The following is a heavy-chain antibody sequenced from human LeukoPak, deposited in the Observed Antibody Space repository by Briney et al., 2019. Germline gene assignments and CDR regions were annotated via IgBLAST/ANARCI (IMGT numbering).Heavy chain of an antibody. CDR1: GGTFSSYA. CDR3: ARCDSSSSSWGYYYMDV. Sequence: SVKVSCKASGGTFSSYAISWVRQAPGQGLEWMGGIIPIFGTANYAQKFQGRVTITADESTSTAYLELSSLRSEDTAVYYCARCDSSSSSWGYYYMDVWGKGTTVTVSS. D-gene: IGHD6-6*01. CDR2: IIPIFGTA. V-gene: IGHV1-69*13. J-gene: IGHJ6*03.